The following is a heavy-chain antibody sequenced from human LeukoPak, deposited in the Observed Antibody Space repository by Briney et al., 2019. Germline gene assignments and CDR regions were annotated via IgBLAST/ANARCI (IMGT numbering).Heavy chain of an antibody. CDR2: IYYSGST. V-gene: IGHV4-39*01. CDR1: GGSISSSSYY. J-gene: IGHJ4*02. D-gene: IGHD6-19*01. CDR3: ASWVAVAGGFDY. Sequence: SETLSLTCTVSGGSISSSSYYWGWIRQPPGKGLEWIGSIYYSGSTYYNPSLKSRVTISVDTSKNQFSLKLSSVTAADTAVYYCASWVAVAGGFDYWGQGTLVTVSS.